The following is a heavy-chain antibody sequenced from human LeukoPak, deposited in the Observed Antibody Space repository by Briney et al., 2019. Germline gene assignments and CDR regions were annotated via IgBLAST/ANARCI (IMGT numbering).Heavy chain of an antibody. CDR3: ARGRRSYHYFDY. D-gene: IGHD1-26*01. J-gene: IGHJ4*02. Sequence: PSETLSLTCTVSGGSISSSSYYWGWIRQPPGKGLEWIGSIYYSGSTYYNPSLKSRVTISVDTSKYQFSLKLSSVTAADTAVYYCARGRRSYHYFDYWGQGTLVTVSS. CDR1: GGSISSSSYY. V-gene: IGHV4-39*07. CDR2: IYYSGST.